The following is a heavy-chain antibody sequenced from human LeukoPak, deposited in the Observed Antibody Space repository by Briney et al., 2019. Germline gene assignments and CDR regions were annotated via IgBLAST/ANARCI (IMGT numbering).Heavy chain of an antibody. CDR2: IYPGDSDT. V-gene: IGHV5-51*01. CDR1: GYSFTSYW. J-gene: IGHJ4*02. D-gene: IGHD3-22*01. CDR3: ARFPLYDSSGYQSGFDY. Sequence: PGESLKISCKGSGYSFTSYWIGWVSQMPGKGLEWMGIIYPGDSDTRYSPSFQGQVTISADKSISTAYLQWSSLKASDTAMYYCARFPLYDSSGYQSGFDYWGQGTLVTVSS.